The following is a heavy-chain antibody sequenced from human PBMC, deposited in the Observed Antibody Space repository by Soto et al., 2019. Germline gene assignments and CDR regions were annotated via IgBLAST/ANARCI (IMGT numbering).Heavy chain of an antibody. D-gene: IGHD3-16*01. CDR3: AAVMGRDYDYVWGSLSFDH. Sequence: VQLLQSGGGLVQPGGSLRLSCEASGFIFATTAMGWVRQAPGKGLEWVSTISGSGVRTYYADSVNGRFTISRGNSKNTRFFQMNSLRADDTAVYFCAAVMGRDYDYVWGSLSFDHWGQGALVTVS. CDR2: ISGSGVRT. V-gene: IGHV3-23*01. CDR1: GFIFATTA. J-gene: IGHJ4*02.